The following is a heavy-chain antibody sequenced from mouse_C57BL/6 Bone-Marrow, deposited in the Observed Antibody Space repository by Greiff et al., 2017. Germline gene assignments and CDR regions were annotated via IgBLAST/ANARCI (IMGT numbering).Heavy chain of an antibody. V-gene: IGHV1-55*01. CDR2: IYPGSGST. Sequence: QVQLQQPGAELVKPGASVKMSCKASGYTFTSYWITWVKQRPGRGLEWIGDIYPGSGSTKYNEKFKSKATLTVDTSSSPAYLQLSSLTSEDSAVXCCTYEDDYGWFAYWGQGTLVTVSA. J-gene: IGHJ3*01. CDR3: TYEDDYGWFAY. D-gene: IGHD2-4*01. CDR1: GYTFTSYW.